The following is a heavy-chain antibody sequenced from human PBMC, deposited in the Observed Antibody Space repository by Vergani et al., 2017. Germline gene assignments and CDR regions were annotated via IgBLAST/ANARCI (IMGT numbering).Heavy chain of an antibody. Sequence: EVQLVESGGGLVKPGGSLRLSCAASGFTFSNAWMSWVRQAPGKGLEWVGRIKSKTDGGTTDYAAPVKGRFTISRDDSKNTLYLQMNSLRAEDTAVYYCGSDVGYSSGRGFDYWGQGTLVTVSS. CDR1: GFTFSNAW. D-gene: IGHD6-19*01. V-gene: IGHV3-15*01. CDR3: GSDVGYSSGRGFDY. CDR2: IKSKTDGGTT. J-gene: IGHJ4*02.